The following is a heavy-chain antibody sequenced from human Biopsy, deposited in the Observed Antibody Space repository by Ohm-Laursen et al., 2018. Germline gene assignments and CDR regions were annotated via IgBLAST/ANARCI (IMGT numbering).Heavy chain of an antibody. CDR1: GFIFKSYG. V-gene: IGHV3-33*01. CDR3: ARDRREHYQFDH. Sequence: SLRLSCTASGFIFKSYGMHWVRQAPGKGLEWVALIWYDGSDQYYADSVKGRFTISRDNSKNTVYLQMNSLRAEDTAVYYCARDRREHYQFDHWGQGTGVTVSS. D-gene: IGHD1-26*01. CDR2: IWYDGSDQ. J-gene: IGHJ4*02.